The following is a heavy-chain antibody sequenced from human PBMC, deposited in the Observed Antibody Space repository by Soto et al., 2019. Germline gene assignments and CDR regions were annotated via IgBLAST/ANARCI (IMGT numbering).Heavy chain of an antibody. J-gene: IGHJ4*02. CDR1: GGSISSSSYY. Sequence: QLQLQESGPGLVKPSETLSLTCTVSGGSISSSSYYWGWIRQPPGKGLEWIGSIYYSGSTYYNPSLKSRVTISVDTSKNQFSLKLSSVTAADTAVYYCARGGRGPANSFDYWGQGTLVTVSS. V-gene: IGHV4-39*01. CDR2: IYYSGST. CDR3: ARGGRGPANSFDY. D-gene: IGHD1-26*01.